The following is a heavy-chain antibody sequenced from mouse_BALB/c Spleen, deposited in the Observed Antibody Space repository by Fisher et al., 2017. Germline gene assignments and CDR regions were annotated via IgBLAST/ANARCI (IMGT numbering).Heavy chain of an antibody. V-gene: IGHV1-50*01. Sequence: KFKGKATLTVDTSSSTAYMQLSSLTSEDSAVYYCARSYYRYDGDAMDYWGQGTSVTVSS. J-gene: IGHJ4*01. CDR3: ARSYYRYDGDAMDY. D-gene: IGHD2-14*01.